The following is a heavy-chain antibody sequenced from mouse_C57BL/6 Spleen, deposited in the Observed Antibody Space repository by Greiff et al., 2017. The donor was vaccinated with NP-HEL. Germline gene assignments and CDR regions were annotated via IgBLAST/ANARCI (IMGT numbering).Heavy chain of an antibody. J-gene: IGHJ3*01. CDR3: ARHPYDYDGGEGFAY. D-gene: IGHD2-4*01. CDR1: GYTFTEYT. V-gene: IGHV1-62-2*01. Sequence: VKLMESGAELVKPGASVKLSCKASGYTFTEYTIHWVKQRSGQGLEWIGWFYPGSGSIKYNEKFKDKATLTADKSSSTVYMELSRLTSEDSAVYFCARHPYDYDGGEGFAYWGQGTLVTVSA. CDR2: FYPGSGSI.